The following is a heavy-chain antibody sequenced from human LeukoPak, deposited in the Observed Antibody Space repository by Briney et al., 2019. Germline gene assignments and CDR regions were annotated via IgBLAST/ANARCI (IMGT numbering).Heavy chain of an antibody. V-gene: IGHV3-23*01. Sequence: GGSLRLSCAASGFTFTTYTMTWVRQAPGKGLECVSTISGSGTDTYYADSVKGRFTISGDNSRNTLFLQMNSLRAEDTAVYYCAKDRAGTPWADWGQGTLVTVSS. J-gene: IGHJ4*02. D-gene: IGHD1-1*01. CDR3: AKDRAGTPWAD. CDR2: ISGSGTDT. CDR1: GFTFTTYT.